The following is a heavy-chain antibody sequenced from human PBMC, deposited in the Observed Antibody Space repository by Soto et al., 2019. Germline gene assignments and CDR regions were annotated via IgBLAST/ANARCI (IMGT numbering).Heavy chain of an antibody. V-gene: IGHV4-30-4*01. CDR1: GGSIRNGDYY. CDR3: VTVNLVGAAYYFDY. J-gene: IGHJ4*02. CDR2: VYYSGTT. Sequence: SETLSLTCTVSGGSIRNGDYYWGWIRQPPGKGLEWIGYVYYSGTTYSHPSLNSRVSISVDTSENQFSLRLTSVTATDTAVYYCVTVNLVGAAYYFDYWGPGTLVTVSS. D-gene: IGHD1-26*01.